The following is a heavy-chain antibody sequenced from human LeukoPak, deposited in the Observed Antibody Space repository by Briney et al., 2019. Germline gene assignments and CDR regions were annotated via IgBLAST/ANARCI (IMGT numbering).Heavy chain of an antibody. Sequence: GGSLRLSCAASGFTFGNYGMSWVRQAPGKGLEWVSGINWNGGSTGYADSVKGRFTISRDNAKNSLYLQMNSLRAEDTALYYCARGDHTTPFDYWGQGTLVTVSS. CDR2: INWNGGST. J-gene: IGHJ4*02. D-gene: IGHD1-26*01. V-gene: IGHV3-20*04. CDR1: GFTFGNYG. CDR3: ARGDHTTPFDY.